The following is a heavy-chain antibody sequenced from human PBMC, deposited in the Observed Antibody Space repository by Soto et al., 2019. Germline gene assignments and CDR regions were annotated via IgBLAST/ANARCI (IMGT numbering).Heavy chain of an antibody. CDR2: IGGSGDRT. Sequence: GGSLRLSCAAPGFTFSSFAMSWVRQAPGKGLEWVSDIGGSGDRTYYADSVKGRFTISRDNSMNTLDLQMNSLRAEDTAVYYCAKHLFYYDSSGPTWFDYWGQGTLVTVSS. D-gene: IGHD3-22*01. J-gene: IGHJ4*02. CDR1: GFTFSSFA. CDR3: AKHLFYYDSSGPTWFDY. V-gene: IGHV3-23*01.